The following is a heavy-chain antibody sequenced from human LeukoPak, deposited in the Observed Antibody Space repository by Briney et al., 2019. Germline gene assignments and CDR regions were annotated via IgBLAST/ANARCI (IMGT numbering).Heavy chain of an antibody. J-gene: IGHJ3*02. Sequence: PSETLSLTCAVYGVSFSGYYWSWLRQPPGKGLEWIGEINQRGSTTYNPSLKSRVTISLDTPRNQFLLRLSSVTAADTAVYYCARSNLAAGTAFDIWSQGTVVTVSS. CDR2: INQRGST. CDR3: ARSNLAAGTAFDI. D-gene: IGHD6-13*01. CDR1: GVSFSGYY. V-gene: IGHV4-34*01.